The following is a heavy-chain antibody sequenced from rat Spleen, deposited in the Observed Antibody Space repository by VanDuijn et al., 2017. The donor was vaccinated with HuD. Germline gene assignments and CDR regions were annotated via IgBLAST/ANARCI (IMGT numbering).Heavy chain of an antibody. CDR3: ARYLTTTGVMDA. CDR2: IWGNGDT. CDR1: GFSISSYG. V-gene: IGHV2-13*01. D-gene: IGHD1-10*01. J-gene: IGHJ4*01. Sequence: QVQLKESGPGLVQPSQTLSLSCTVSGFSISSYGVIWVRQPPGKGLEWMGVIWGNGDTNYRSALKSRLSISKDTSKSQVFLKMNSLQTEDTAMYFCARYLTTTGVMDAWGQGASVTVSS.